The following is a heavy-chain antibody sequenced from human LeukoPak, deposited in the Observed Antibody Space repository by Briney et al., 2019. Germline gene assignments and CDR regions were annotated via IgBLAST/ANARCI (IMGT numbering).Heavy chain of an antibody. Sequence: GGSLRLSCEASGFIFSTYWVHWVRQAPGKGLVWVSQIKSDGNITNYADSVKGRFTISRDNAKNTLFLQMNSLRAEDTAVYYCGRSGDFWSGSGVAYWGQGTLVTVSS. CDR3: GRSGDFWSGSGVAY. J-gene: IGHJ4*02. CDR2: IKSDGNIT. D-gene: IGHD3-3*01. CDR1: GFIFSTYW. V-gene: IGHV3-74*01.